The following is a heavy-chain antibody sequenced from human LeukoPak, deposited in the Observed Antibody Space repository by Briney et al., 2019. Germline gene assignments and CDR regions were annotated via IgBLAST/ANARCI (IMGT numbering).Heavy chain of an antibody. CDR2: GDSKSGGT. CDR1: GYTFTGYY. V-gene: IGHV1-2*02. D-gene: IGHD4-17*01. Sequence: ASVKVSCKASGYTFTGYYMHWVRQAPGQGFEGLGRGDSKSGGTNYAQKFQGRVTMTRDTSISTVYMQLISLRSDDTAVYYCAREMNYDDYRTSDYWGQGTLVTVSS. CDR3: AREMNYDDYRTSDY. J-gene: IGHJ4*02.